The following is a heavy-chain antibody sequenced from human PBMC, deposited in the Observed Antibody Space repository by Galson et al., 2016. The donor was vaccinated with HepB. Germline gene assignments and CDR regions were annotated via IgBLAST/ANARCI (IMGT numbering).Heavy chain of an antibody. V-gene: IGHV4-59*01. J-gene: IGHJ4*02. Sequence: SETLSLTCSVSGGTTTSSYWNWVRQAPGKGLEWIGYISYSGSTKYNPSLKSQVTISKDTSKKQFSLRLSSVTAADTAVYFCARGQEGATALFDYWGQGNLVTVSS. CDR3: ARGQEGATALFDY. D-gene: IGHD1-26*01. CDR1: GGTTTSSY. CDR2: ISYSGST.